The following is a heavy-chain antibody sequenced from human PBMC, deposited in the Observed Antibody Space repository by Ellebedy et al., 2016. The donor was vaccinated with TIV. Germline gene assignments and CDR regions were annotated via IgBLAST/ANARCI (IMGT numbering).Heavy chain of an antibody. CDR2: ITASGGNT. CDR1: GFTFNNYG. D-gene: IGHD6-19*01. Sequence: GESLKISCVASGFTFNNYGMSWVRQAPGKGLVWVSSITASGGNTNYADSVKGRFTISRDNAKNTLYLHLNSLRAEDTAVYYCAKDGHVSSGWSYFDYWGQGTLVTVSS. J-gene: IGHJ4*02. V-gene: IGHV3-23*01. CDR3: AKDGHVSSGWSYFDY.